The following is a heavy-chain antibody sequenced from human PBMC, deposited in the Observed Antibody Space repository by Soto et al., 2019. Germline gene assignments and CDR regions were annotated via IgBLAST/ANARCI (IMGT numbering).Heavy chain of an antibody. CDR1: GFTVSSNY. Sequence: PGGSLRLSCAASGFTVSSNYMIWVRQAPGKGLEWVSVIYSGGSGSTYYADSVKGRFTISRDISKNTVYLQMNSLRAEDTAVYYCARDGSSRPTEYWGQGTLVTVSS. J-gene: IGHJ4*02. CDR2: IYSGGSGST. D-gene: IGHD3-10*01. V-gene: IGHV3-66*01. CDR3: ARDGSSRPTEY.